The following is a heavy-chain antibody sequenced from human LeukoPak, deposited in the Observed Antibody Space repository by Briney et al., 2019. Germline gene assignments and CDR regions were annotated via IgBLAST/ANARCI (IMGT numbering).Heavy chain of an antibody. Sequence: GGSLRLSCAASGFTFSSYGMNWVRQAPGKGLEWVALIWYDGRNKYYADSVKGRFTISRDNSKNTLYLQMNSLRAEDTAVYYCAKEEAVAGIFDYWGQGTLVTVSS. J-gene: IGHJ4*02. D-gene: IGHD6-19*01. CDR3: AKEEAVAGIFDY. V-gene: IGHV3-30*02. CDR2: IWYDGRNK. CDR1: GFTFSSYG.